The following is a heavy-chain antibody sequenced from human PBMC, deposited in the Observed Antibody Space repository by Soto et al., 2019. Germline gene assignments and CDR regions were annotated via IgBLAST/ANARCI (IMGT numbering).Heavy chain of an antibody. V-gene: IGHV3-48*03. CDR3: VRDYYDTSGYPNTFDM. J-gene: IGHJ3*02. CDR1: EFSFKNYE. CDR2: IGSRTSDI. Sequence: GGSLRLSCAASEFSFKNYEMNWVRQAPGRGLEWVSFIGSRTSDIYYADSVKGRFTISRDNAKNSLYLDLTRLRAEDTAVYFCVRDYYDTSGYPNTFDMWGQGTMVTVSS. D-gene: IGHD3-22*01.